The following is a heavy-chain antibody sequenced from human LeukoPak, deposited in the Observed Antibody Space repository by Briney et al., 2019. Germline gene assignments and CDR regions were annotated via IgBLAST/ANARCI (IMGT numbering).Heavy chain of an antibody. CDR1: GFTFSSYS. CDR2: ISSSSSTI. D-gene: IGHD5-24*01. V-gene: IGHV3-48*04. Sequence: PGGSLRLSCAASGFTFSSYSMNWVRQAPGKGLEWVSYISSSSSTIYYADSVKGRFTISRDNAKNSLYLQMNSLRAEDTAVYYCARGGYKKGGTGLFGYWGQGTLVTVSS. J-gene: IGHJ4*02. CDR3: ARGGYKKGGTGLFGY.